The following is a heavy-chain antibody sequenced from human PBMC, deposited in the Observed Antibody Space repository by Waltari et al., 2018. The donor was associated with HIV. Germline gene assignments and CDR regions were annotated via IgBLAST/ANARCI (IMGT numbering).Heavy chain of an antibody. V-gene: IGHV3-11*01. CDR3: ARPRYSGYDYPTYFDS. J-gene: IGHJ4*02. D-gene: IGHD5-12*01. Sequence: QVQLVESGGGLVKPGGSLRLSCAASGFTFSDYHMSWIRQPPEKGLEWVSDINTGGSNSHYSDSVKGRFTISRDNAKNALYLQMDNLRGEDTAVYYCARPRYSGYDYPTYFDSWGQGNLVTVSS. CDR2: INTGGSNS. CDR1: GFTFSDYH.